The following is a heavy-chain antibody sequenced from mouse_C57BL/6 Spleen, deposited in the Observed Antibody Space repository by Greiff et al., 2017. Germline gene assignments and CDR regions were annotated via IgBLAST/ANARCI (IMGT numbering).Heavy chain of an antibody. CDR1: GYTFTDYY. V-gene: IGHV1-26*01. Sequence: VQLQQSGPELVKPGASVKISCKASGYTFTDYYMNWVKQSHGKSLEWIGDINPNNGGTSYNQKFKGKATLTVDKSSSTAYMELRSLTSEDSAVYYCASPHDYSWFAYWGQGTLVTVSA. D-gene: IGHD2-4*01. CDR2: INPNNGGT. J-gene: IGHJ3*01. CDR3: ASPHDYSWFAY.